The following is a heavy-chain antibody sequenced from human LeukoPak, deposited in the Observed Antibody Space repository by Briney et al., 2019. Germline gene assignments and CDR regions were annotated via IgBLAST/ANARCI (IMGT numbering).Heavy chain of an antibody. V-gene: IGHV1-46*01. Sequence: ASVKVSCKASGYTFTSYYMHWVRQAPGQGLEWMGIINPSGGSTSYAQKFQGRVTITRNTSISTAYMELSSLRSEDTAVYYCARDLAASSGWSDMDVWGKGTTVTISS. CDR1: GYTFTSYY. CDR2: INPSGGST. CDR3: ARDLAASSGWSDMDV. D-gene: IGHD6-19*01. J-gene: IGHJ6*03.